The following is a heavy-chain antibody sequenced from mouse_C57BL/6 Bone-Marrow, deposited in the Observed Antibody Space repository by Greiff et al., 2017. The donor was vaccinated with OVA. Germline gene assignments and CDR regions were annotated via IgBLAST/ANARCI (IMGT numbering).Heavy chain of an antibody. J-gene: IGHJ1*03. V-gene: IGHV5-15*01. D-gene: IGHD2-3*01. CDR3: ARHPRWLLPDWYFDV. Sequence: EVQLVESGGGLVQPGGSLKLSCAASGFTFSDYGMHWVRQAPRKGLEWVAFISNLAYSIYYADTVTGRFTLSRENAKNTMYREMSSLRSEDRGMYDCARHPRWLLPDWYFDVWGTGTTDTVSS. CDR1: GFTFSDYG. CDR2: ISNLAYSI.